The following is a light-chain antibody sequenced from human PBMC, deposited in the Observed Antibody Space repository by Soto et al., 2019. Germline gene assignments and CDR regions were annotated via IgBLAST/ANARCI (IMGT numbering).Light chain of an antibody. Sequence: DIQMTQSPSSLSASVVDRVTITCRASQSAGTYLHWYQQKPGRAPKLLIYAASSLERGVPSRFSGSGSGTHFTLTISSLQREDFATYYCQQSYSTPLTFGGGTKVDIK. V-gene: IGKV1-39*01. J-gene: IGKJ4*01. CDR2: AAS. CDR1: QSAGTY. CDR3: QQSYSTPLT.